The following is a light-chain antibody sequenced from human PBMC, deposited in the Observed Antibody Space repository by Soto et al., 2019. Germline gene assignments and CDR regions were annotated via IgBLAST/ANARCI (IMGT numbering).Light chain of an antibody. V-gene: IGKV1-33*01. CDR1: QDISNY. CDR2: DAS. CDR3: QQYDNLLRT. Sequence: DIQMTQSPSSLSASVGDRVTITCQASQDISNYLNWYQQKPGKAPKLLIYDASNLETGVPSGFSGSGSGTDFTFTISSLQPEDIATYYCQQYDNLLRTFGQGTKVEIK. J-gene: IGKJ1*01.